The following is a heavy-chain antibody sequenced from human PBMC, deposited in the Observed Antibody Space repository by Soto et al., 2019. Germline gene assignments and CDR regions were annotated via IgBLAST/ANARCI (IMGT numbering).Heavy chain of an antibody. CDR3: TRDHSSGFDY. Sequence: ASVKVSCKTSGNSFTSYYIHWVRQAPGQGLEWMGVINPIGGRTTYAQKFQGRVAMTRDTSTSTLYMDLSSLRSDDTAVYYCTRDHSSGFDYWGQGTQVTVSS. CDR2: INPIGGRT. CDR1: GNSFTSYY. V-gene: IGHV1-46*01. J-gene: IGHJ4*02. D-gene: IGHD3-22*01.